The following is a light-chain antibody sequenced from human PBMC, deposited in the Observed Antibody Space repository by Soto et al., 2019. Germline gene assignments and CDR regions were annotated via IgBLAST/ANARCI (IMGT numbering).Light chain of an antibody. J-gene: IGKJ2*01. CDR1: QSLVSGDGNIY. Sequence: DAVLTQFPLSLLVTLGQPASMSCRSSQSLVSGDGNIYLNWFQQRPGQSPRRLIYQVSNRDSGVPDRFSGSGSGTDFTLRISRVEAEDVGAYYCMQGSLWPHTFGQGTKLEI. CDR2: QVS. V-gene: IGKV2-30*01. CDR3: MQGSLWPHT.